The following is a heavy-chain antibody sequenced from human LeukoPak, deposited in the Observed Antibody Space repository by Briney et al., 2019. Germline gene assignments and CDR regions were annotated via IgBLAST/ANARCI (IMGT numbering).Heavy chain of an antibody. CDR1: GYAFINYG. V-gene: IGHV1-18*01. J-gene: IGHJ4*02. Sequence: ASVKVSCKASGYAFINYGVTWVRQAPGQGLEWMGWINVYNGNTNYAQKLQGRVTMTTDTSTSTAYMELRSLRSDDTAVYYCARDPGSGWSRVFDYWGQGTLVTVSS. CDR3: ARDPGSGWSRVFDY. CDR2: INVYNGNT. D-gene: IGHD6-19*01.